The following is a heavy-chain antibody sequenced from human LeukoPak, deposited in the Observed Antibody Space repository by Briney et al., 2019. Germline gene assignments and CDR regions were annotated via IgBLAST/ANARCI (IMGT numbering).Heavy chain of an antibody. CDR2: IYPGDSDT. J-gene: IGHJ4*02. V-gene: IGHV5-51*01. CDR3: ARLYDSSGYYYGSYFDY. CDR1: GYSFTSYW. Sequence: PGESLKISCKGSGYSFTSYWIGWVCQMPGKGLEWMGIIYPGDSDTRYSPSFQGQVTISADKSISTAYLQWSSLKASDTAMYYCARLYDSSGYYYGSYFDYWGQGTLVTVSS. D-gene: IGHD3-22*01.